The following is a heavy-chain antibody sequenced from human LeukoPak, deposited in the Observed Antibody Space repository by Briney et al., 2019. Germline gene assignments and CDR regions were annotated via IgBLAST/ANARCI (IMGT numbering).Heavy chain of an antibody. D-gene: IGHD3-22*01. V-gene: IGHV3-53*01. CDR1: GFSVRTTF. Sequence: GGSLRLSCAASGFSVRTTFMSWVRQVPGKGLEWVSVLYTGGGTDHADSVKGRFTISRDNSKNTLSLQMNSLRAEDTAIYYCTRSGYRHPYHFDSWGQGTLVTVSS. CDR2: LYTGGGT. CDR3: TRSGYRHPYHFDS. J-gene: IGHJ4*02.